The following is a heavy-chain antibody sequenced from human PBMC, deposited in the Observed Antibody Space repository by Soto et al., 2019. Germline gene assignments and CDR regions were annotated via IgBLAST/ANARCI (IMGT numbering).Heavy chain of an antibody. CDR2: IYHSGST. D-gene: IGHD3-10*01. CDR3: ARRWGEGRVDY. V-gene: IGHV4-4*02. CDR1: GGSISSSNW. Sequence: QVQLQESGPGLVKPSGTLSLTCAVSGGSISSSNWWSWVRQPPGKGLEWIGEIYHSGSTNHNPSLRSRVTISVDTARNQFSLKLSSVTAADTAVYYCARRWGEGRVDYWGQGTLVTVSS. J-gene: IGHJ4*02.